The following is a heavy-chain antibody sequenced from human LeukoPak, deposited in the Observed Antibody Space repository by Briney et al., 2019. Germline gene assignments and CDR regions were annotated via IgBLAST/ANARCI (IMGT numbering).Heavy chain of an antibody. CDR3: ARDFVTTGAFDI. D-gene: IGHD4-17*01. CDR1: GGSFSGYY. V-gene: IGHV4-34*01. J-gene: IGHJ3*02. Sequence: PSETLSLTCAVYGGSFSGYYWSWVRQPPGKGLEWIGEINHSGSTNYDPSLKSRVTLSVDTSKNQFSLKLSSVTAADTAVYYCARDFVTTGAFDIWGQGTMVTVSS. CDR2: INHSGST.